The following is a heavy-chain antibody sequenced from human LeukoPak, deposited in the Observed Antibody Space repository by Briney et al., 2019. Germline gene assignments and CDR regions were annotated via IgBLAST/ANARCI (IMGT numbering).Heavy chain of an antibody. D-gene: IGHD3-16*02. CDR3: ARDYDYIWGSYRQLYLDY. V-gene: IGHV3-7*01. J-gene: IGHJ4*02. CDR2: IKQDGSEK. CDR1: GFTFSSYW. Sequence: PGGSLRLSCAASGFTFSSYWMSWVRQAPGKGLEWVANIKQDGSEKYYVDSVKGRSTISRDNAKNSLYLQMNNLRVEDTAVYYCARDYDYIWGSYRQLYLDYWGQGTLVTVSS.